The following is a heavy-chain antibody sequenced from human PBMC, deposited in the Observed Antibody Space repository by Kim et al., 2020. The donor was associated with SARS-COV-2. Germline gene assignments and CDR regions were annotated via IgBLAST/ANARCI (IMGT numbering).Heavy chain of an antibody. V-gene: IGHV3-11*05. CDR3: ARDRRTYYSDTSGRWGDAFDI. Sequence: GGSLRLSCAASGFTFSDYYMSWIRQAPGKGLEWVSYISSSTSYTNYADSVKGRFTISRDNAKNSLYLQMNSLRAEDTAVYYCARDRRTYYSDTSGRWGDAFDIWGQGAMVTVSS. CDR2: ISSSTSYT. J-gene: IGHJ3*02. D-gene: IGHD3-22*01. CDR1: GFTFSDYY.